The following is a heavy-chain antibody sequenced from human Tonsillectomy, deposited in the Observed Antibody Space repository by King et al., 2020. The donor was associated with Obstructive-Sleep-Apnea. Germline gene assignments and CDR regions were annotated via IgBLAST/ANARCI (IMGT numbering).Heavy chain of an antibody. CDR2: ISYDGRNK. J-gene: IGHJ6*02. CDR3: AKYSLYTSGSYAMDV. Sequence: VQLVESGGGVVQPGRSLRLSCAASGFTFSSFGMHLVRQAPGKGLEGVAVISYDGRNKYYADSVKGRFTISRDNSKNTLYLQMNSLRAEDTAVYYCAKYSLYTSGSYAMDVWGQGTTVTVSS. D-gene: IGHD3-10*01. V-gene: IGHV3-30*18. CDR1: GFTFSSFG.